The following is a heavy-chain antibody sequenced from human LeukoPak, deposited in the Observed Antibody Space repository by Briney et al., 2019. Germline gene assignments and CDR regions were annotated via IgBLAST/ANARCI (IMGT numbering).Heavy chain of an antibody. Sequence: GGSLRLSCAAAGFTLSSYAMHWVRQAPGKGLEWVANIKQDGSEKYYVDSVKGRFTISRDNAKNSLYLQVNSLRAEDTAVYYCARGTIAAAGYYYFDYWGQGTQVTVSS. CDR1: GFTLSSYA. CDR3: ARGTIAAAGYYYFDY. CDR2: IKQDGSEK. J-gene: IGHJ4*02. V-gene: IGHV3-7*04. D-gene: IGHD6-13*01.